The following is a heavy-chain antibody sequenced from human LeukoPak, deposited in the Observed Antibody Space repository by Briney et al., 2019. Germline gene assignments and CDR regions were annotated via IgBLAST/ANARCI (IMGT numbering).Heavy chain of an antibody. Sequence: PGGSLRLSCAASGFTFSSYWMSWVRQAPGKRLEWVANIKQDGSEKYYVDSVKGRFTISRDNSKNTLYLQMDSLRAEDTAVYYCAKEGSGVRGSYYFDCWGQGTLVTVSS. V-gene: IGHV3-7*01. CDR1: GFTFSSYW. D-gene: IGHD3-10*01. J-gene: IGHJ4*02. CDR2: IKQDGSEK. CDR3: AKEGSGVRGSYYFDC.